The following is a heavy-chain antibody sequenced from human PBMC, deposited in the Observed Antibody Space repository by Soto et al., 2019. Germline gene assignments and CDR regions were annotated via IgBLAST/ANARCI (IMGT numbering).Heavy chain of an antibody. CDR1: GGSISSYY. CDR2: IYYSGST. J-gene: IGHJ4*02. Sequence: SETLSLTCTVSGGSISSYYWSWIQQPPGKGLEWIGYIYYSGSTNYNPSLKGRVTISVDTSKNQFSLKLSSVTAADTAVYYCARVYDFWSGYYVDYWGQGTLVTVSS. D-gene: IGHD3-3*01. CDR3: ARVYDFWSGYYVDY. V-gene: IGHV4-59*01.